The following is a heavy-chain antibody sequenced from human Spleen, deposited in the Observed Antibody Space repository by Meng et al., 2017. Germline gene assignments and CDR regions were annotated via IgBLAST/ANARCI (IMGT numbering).Heavy chain of an antibody. J-gene: IGHJ4*02. Sequence: QVQLPESGPGLVRPSETPSLTCTVSGGSVSSGSYYWSWIRQPPGKGLEWIGYIYYSGSTHYNPSLKSRVTISVDTSKNQFSLKLNSVTAADTAVYYCATVGMGLDSWGQGILVTVSS. CDR3: ATVGMGLDS. V-gene: IGHV4-61*01. CDR1: GGSVSSGSYY. D-gene: IGHD7-27*01. CDR2: IYYSGST.